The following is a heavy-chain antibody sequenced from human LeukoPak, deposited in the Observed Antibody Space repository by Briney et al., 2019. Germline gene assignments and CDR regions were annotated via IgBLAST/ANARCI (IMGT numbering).Heavy chain of an antibody. Sequence: GGSLRLSCAASGFTFDDYAMHWVRQAPGKGLEWVSGISWNSGSIGYADSVKGRFTISRDNAKNSLYLQMNSLRAEDTALYYCAKDTGYSSSWVFDYWGQGTLVTVS. CDR3: AKDTGYSSSWVFDY. CDR2: ISWNSGSI. V-gene: IGHV3-9*01. J-gene: IGHJ4*02. CDR1: GFTFDDYA. D-gene: IGHD6-13*01.